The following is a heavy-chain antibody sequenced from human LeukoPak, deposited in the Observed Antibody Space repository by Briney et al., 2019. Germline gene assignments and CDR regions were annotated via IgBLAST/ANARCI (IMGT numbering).Heavy chain of an antibody. CDR2: INPNSGGT. V-gene: IGHV1-2*02. Sequence: ASVKVSCKASGYTFTDYYVHWVRPAPGQGREWMGWINPNSGGTNYAQKFQGRVTMTSDTSISTAYLELTRLRSDDTAIYYCARANYPGALPLDYWGQGALVTVSS. CDR3: ARANYPGALPLDY. D-gene: IGHD1-1*01. J-gene: IGHJ4*02. CDR1: GYTFTDYY.